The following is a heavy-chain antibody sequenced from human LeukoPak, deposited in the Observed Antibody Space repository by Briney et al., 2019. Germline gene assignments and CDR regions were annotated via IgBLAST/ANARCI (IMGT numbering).Heavy chain of an antibody. CDR3: ARDQPRRFITMVRGVIGEYGMDV. V-gene: IGHV3-11*01. D-gene: IGHD3-10*01. Sequence: GGSLRLSCAASGFTFSDYYMSWIRQAPGKGLEWVSYISSSGSTIYYADSVKGRFTISRDNAKNSLYLQMNSLRAEDTAVYYCARDQPRRFITMVRGVIGEYGMDVWGQGTTVTVSS. CDR2: ISSSGSTI. J-gene: IGHJ6*02. CDR1: GFTFSDYY.